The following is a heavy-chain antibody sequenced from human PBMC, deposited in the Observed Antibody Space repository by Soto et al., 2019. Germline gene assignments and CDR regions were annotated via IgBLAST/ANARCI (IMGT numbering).Heavy chain of an antibody. Sequence: PGPEVKVSCKASGYTFTSYGISCVRQAPGQGLEWMGWISAYNGNTNYAQKLQGRVTMTTDTSTSTAYMELRSLRSDDTAVYYCARGSQYSSSWYVVPWGQGTLVTVSS. CDR2: ISAYNGNT. CDR1: GYTFTSYG. CDR3: ARGSQYSSSWYVVP. D-gene: IGHD6-13*01. V-gene: IGHV1-18*04. J-gene: IGHJ5*02.